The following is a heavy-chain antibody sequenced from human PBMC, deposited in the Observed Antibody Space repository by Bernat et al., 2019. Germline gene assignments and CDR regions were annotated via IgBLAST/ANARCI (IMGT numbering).Heavy chain of an antibody. J-gene: IGHJ1*01. CDR3: ASGSRSWPILVAYFQH. Sequence: EVQLLESGGGLVQPGGSLRLPCAASGFTFSSYAMSWVRQAPGKGLEWVSAISGSGGSTYYADSVKGRFTISRDNSKNTLYLQMNSLRAEDTAVYYCASGSRSWPILVAYFQHWGQGTLVTVSS. CDR1: GFTFSSYA. CDR2: ISGSGGST. V-gene: IGHV3-23*01. D-gene: IGHD6-13*01.